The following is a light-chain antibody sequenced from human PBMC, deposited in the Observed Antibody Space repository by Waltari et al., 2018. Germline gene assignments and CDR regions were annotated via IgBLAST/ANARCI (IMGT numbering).Light chain of an antibody. V-gene: IGLV3-1*01. CDR2: QDS. CDR3: QAWDSSTLYV. Sequence: SYELTQPPSVSVSPGQTASITCSGDKLGDKYACWYQQKPGQSTVLVIYQDSKRPSGIHEGFSGSNSGNKATLPISGTQAMDEADYYCQAWDSSTLYVFGTGTKVTVL. J-gene: IGLJ1*01. CDR1: KLGDKY.